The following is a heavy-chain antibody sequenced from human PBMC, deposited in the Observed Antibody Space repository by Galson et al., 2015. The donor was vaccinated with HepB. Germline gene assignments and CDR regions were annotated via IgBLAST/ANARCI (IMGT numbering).Heavy chain of an antibody. CDR3: ARDFSPDYGDYPLGGMDV. CDR1: GFTFSSYS. V-gene: IGHV3-21*01. J-gene: IGHJ6*02. Sequence: SLRLSCAASGFTFSSYSMNWVRQAPGKGLEWVSSISSSSSYIYYADSVKGRFTISRDNAKNSLYLQMNGLRAEDTAVYYCARDFSPDYGDYPLGGMDVWGQGTTVTVSS. D-gene: IGHD4-17*01. CDR2: ISSSSSYI.